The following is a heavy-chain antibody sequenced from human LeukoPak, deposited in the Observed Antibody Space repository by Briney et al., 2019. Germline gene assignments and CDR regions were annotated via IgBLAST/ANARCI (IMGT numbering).Heavy chain of an antibody. V-gene: IGHV3-66*01. CDR1: GFTVSSNY. Sequence: GGSLRLSCAASGFTVSSNYMSWVRQAPGEGLERGSVIYSGGNTYYAESVQGRFTMSRENPENTLYLQMNSLRAEATAIYYCAKANDRGYYYGFDYWGQGTLVTVSS. CDR3: AKANDRGYYYGFDY. J-gene: IGHJ4*02. CDR2: IYSGGNT. D-gene: IGHD3-22*01.